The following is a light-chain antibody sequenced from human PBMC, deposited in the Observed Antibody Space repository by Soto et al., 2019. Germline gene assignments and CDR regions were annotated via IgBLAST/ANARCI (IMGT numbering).Light chain of an antibody. J-gene: IGLJ3*02. Sequence: QPVLTQPPSASGTPWQRVTISCSGSRSTIGSNPVQWYRQLPGTAPQLLIYRSDQRPSGVPDRFSGSKSGTSASLTISGLQSEDEADYHCATWDDNVYGPVFGGGTQLTVL. CDR1: RSTIGSNP. V-gene: IGLV1-44*01. CDR3: ATWDDNVYGPV. CDR2: RSD.